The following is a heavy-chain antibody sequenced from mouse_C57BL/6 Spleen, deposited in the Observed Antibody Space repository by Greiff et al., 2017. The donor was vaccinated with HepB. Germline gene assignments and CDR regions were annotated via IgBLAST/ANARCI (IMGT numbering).Heavy chain of an antibody. CDR3: ARHDDYDEAMDD. D-gene: IGHD2-4*01. Sequence: EVQVVESGPGLVKPSQSLSLTCSVTGYSITSGSFWNWIRQYPGNHLEWMGYISYDGSNNYNPSLKNRISITRDTSKNQLCLKLNAVTTEDTATYYCARHDDYDEAMDDWGQGTSVTVSS. CDR1: GYSITSGSF. CDR2: ISYDGSN. J-gene: IGHJ4*01. V-gene: IGHV3-6*01.